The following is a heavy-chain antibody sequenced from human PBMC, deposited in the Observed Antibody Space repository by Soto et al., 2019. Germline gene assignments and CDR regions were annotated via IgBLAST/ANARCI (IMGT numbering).Heavy chain of an antibody. CDR1: GDSISSSSNYY. Sequence: SETLSLTCTVSGDSISSSSNYYCGWIRQPPGKGLEWIGSIYFSGRAYYSPSLKSRVTISVDTSKNQFSLTLNSVTAADTAVYYCATFEIYGSGSHSEPYHFDYWGQGTLVTASS. CDR3: ATFEIYGSGSHSEPYHFDY. V-gene: IGHV4-39*01. D-gene: IGHD3-10*01. J-gene: IGHJ4*02. CDR2: IYFSGRA.